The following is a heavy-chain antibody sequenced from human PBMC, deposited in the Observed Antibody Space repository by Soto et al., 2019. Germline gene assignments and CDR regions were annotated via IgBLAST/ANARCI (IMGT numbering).Heavy chain of an antibody. V-gene: IGHV1-69*01. CDR2: IIPIFGTA. D-gene: IGHD3-22*01. J-gene: IGHJ6*02. Sequence: QVQLVQSGAEVKMPGSSVKVSCKASGGTFSSYAISWVRQAPGQGLEWMGGIIPIFGTANYAQKFQGRVTITADESTSTAYMELSSLRSEDTAVYYCAGYYYDSKVFYYGMDVWGQGTTVTVSS. CDR1: GGTFSSYA. CDR3: AGYYYDSKVFYYGMDV.